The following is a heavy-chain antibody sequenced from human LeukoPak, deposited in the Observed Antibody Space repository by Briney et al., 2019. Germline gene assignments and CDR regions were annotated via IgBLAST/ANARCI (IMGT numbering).Heavy chain of an antibody. CDR2: IYHSGTT. CDR1: GYSISGGYY. CDR3: ARHYQTVSYYFDY. J-gene: IGHJ4*02. D-gene: IGHD1-26*01. V-gene: IGHV4-38-2*01. Sequence: SETLSLTCAVSGYSISGGYYWGWIRQPPGKGLEWIGSIYHSGTTYYNPSLKSRVTISVDTSKNQFSPKLNSVTAADTAVYYCARHYQTVSYYFDYWGQGTLVTVSS.